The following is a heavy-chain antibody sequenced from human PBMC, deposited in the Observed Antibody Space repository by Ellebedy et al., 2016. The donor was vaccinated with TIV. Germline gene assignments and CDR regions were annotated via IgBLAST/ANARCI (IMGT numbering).Heavy chain of an antibody. J-gene: IGHJ4*02. CDR2: ITTYNGNT. Sequence: ASVKVSCXTSGYIFTSPAITWVRQAPGQGLEWMGWITTYNGNTNYAQRLQGRVTMTTDTSTSTAYMELRSLRSDDTAVYYCARGSHYYDSSAYHDWGQGTLVTVSS. D-gene: IGHD3-22*01. CDR3: ARGSHYYDSSAYHD. CDR1: GYIFTSPA. V-gene: IGHV1-18*01.